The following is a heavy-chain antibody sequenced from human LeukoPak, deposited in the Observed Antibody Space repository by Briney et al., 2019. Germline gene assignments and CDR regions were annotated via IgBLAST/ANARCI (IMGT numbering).Heavy chain of an antibody. V-gene: IGHV1-24*01. CDR2: FDPEDGET. D-gene: IGHD2-15*01. Sequence: GASVKVSCKVSGYTLTELSMHWVRQAPGKGLEWMGGFDPEDGETIYAQKFQGRVTMTEDTSTDTAYMELSSLRSEDTAVYYCATDWRYCSGGSCYYDAFDIWGQGTMVTVSS. CDR1: GYTLTELS. J-gene: IGHJ3*02. CDR3: ATDWRYCSGGSCYYDAFDI.